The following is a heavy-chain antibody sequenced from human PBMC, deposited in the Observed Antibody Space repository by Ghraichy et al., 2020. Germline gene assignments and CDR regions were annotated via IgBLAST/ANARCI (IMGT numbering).Heavy chain of an antibody. CDR2: IIPIFGTA. D-gene: IGHD5-24*01. J-gene: IGHJ4*02. CDR3: ARGEMATAPVDY. Sequence: SVKVSCKASGGTFSSYAISWVRQAPGQGLEWMGGIIPIFGTANYAQKFQGRVTITADESTSTAYMELSSLRSEDTDVYYCARGEMATAPVDYWGQGTLVTVSS. CDR1: GGTFSSYA. V-gene: IGHV1-69*13.